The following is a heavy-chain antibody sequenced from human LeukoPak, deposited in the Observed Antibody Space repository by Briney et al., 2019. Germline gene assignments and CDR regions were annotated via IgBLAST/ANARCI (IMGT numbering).Heavy chain of an antibody. Sequence: GRSLRLSCAASGFTFSSYAMQWVRQAPGKGLEWVAVISYDGSNKYYADSVKGRFTISRDNAKNSLYLQMNSLRAEDTAVYYCARDTYYYDSSGYEWGQGTLVTVSS. CDR3: ARDTYYYDSSGYE. J-gene: IGHJ4*02. CDR1: GFTFSSYA. D-gene: IGHD3-22*01. CDR2: ISYDGSNK. V-gene: IGHV3-30-3*01.